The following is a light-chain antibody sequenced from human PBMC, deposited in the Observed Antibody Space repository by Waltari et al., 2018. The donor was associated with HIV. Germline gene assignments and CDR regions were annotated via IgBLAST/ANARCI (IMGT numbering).Light chain of an antibody. V-gene: IGLV2-18*02. CDR2: EVS. CDR3: SSYTSSNTFVV. J-gene: IGLJ2*01. CDR1: SRDAGNYNS. Sequence: QSALTQPPSVSGSPGQSVTISCTGTSRDAGNYNSVSWYQQPPGSAPKLMIYEVSNRPSGVPRRFSGSKSGNTASLTISGLQAEDEADYYCSSYTSSNTFVVFGGGTKLTVL.